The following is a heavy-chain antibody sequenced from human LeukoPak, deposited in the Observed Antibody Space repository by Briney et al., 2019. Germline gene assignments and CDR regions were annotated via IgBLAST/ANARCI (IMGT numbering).Heavy chain of an antibody. V-gene: IGHV3-23*01. CDR1: GFTFINYA. CDR3: ARSFYDSSGYYLPY. CDR2: ISGPGGST. D-gene: IGHD3-22*01. J-gene: IGHJ4*02. Sequence: GGSLRLSCAASGFTFINYAMSWVRQAPGKGLEWVSGISGPGGSTYYVDSVKGRFTISRDNSKNSLYLQMNSLRDEDTAVYYCARSFYDSSGYYLPYWGQGTLVTVSS.